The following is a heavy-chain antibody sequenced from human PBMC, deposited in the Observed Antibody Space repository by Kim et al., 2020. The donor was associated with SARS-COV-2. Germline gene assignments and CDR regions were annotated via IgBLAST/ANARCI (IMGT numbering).Heavy chain of an antibody. CDR3: AKDGGAAAPWYGYYGMDV. CDR2: ISGSGGST. D-gene: IGHD6-13*01. J-gene: IGHJ6*02. Sequence: GGSLRLSCAASGFTFSSYAMSWVRQAPGKGLEWVSAISGSGGSTYYADSVKGRFTISRDNSKNTLYLQMNSLRAEDTAVYYCAKDGGAAAPWYGYYGMDVWGQGTTVTVSS. CDR1: GFTFSSYA. V-gene: IGHV3-23*01.